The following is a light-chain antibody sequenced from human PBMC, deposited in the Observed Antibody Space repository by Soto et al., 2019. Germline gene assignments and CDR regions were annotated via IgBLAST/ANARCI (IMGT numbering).Light chain of an antibody. V-gene: IGKV1-5*03. J-gene: IGKJ1*01. Sequence: DIQMTRSPSTLSASVGDRVTITCRANQSISNWLAWYQQKPGKAPKLLIYKASSLEGGVPSRFSGSGSGTEFTLTISSLQPDDFATYYCQQYNSYRTFGQGTKVEIK. CDR3: QQYNSYRT. CDR2: KAS. CDR1: QSISNW.